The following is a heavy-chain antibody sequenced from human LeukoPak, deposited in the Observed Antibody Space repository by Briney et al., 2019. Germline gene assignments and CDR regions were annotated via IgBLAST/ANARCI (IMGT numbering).Heavy chain of an antibody. CDR3: AAMVRGDNFDY. Sequence: SETLSLTCAVYGGSFSGYYWSWIRQPPGKGLEWIGEINHSGSTNYNPSLKSRVTISVDTSKKQFSLKLSSVTAADTAVYYCAAMVRGDNFDYWGQGTLVTVSS. CDR1: GGSFSGYY. J-gene: IGHJ4*02. CDR2: INHSGST. D-gene: IGHD3-10*01. V-gene: IGHV4-34*01.